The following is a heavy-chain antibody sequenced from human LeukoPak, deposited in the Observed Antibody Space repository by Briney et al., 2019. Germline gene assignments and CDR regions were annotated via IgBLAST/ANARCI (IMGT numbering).Heavy chain of an antibody. CDR1: GFAFSSYN. V-gene: IGHV3-15*01. CDR2: IKSKTDGGTT. J-gene: IGHJ4*02. D-gene: IGHD2-21*01. CDR3: TTGPSFALY. Sequence: GRSLRLSCAASGFAFSSYNIHWVRQAPGKGLEWVGRIKSKTDGGTTDYAAPVKGRFTISRDDSKNTLYLQMNSLKTEDTAVYYCTTGPSFALYWGQGTLVTVSS.